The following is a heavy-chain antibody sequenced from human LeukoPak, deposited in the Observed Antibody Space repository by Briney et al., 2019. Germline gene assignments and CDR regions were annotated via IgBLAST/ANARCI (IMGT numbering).Heavy chain of an antibody. CDR1: GXTFSSYG. J-gene: IGHJ4*02. CDR3: ARGSYGAYNYCDY. CDR2: IGFDGNNK. V-gene: IGHV3-33*01. Sequence: PGRSLRLSWAASGXTFSSYGMHWVRQAPARGLEWVAVIGFDGNNKFYADSVKGRFTISRDNSKNTLYLQMNSLRAEDTAVYYCARGSYGAYNYCDYWGQGTLVTVSS. D-gene: IGHD4/OR15-4a*01.